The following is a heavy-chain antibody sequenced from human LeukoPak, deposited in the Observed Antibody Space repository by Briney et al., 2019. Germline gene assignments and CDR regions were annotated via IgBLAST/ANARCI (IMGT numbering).Heavy chain of an antibody. CDR2: ISGFGGTT. CDR3: AKGSHYSFNDY. J-gene: IGHJ4*02. V-gene: IGHV3-23*01. CDR1: GLTFFTSA. Sequence: RPGGSLRLSCEASGLTFFTSAMTWVRQAPGKGLEWVSVISGFGGTTYYADSVKGRFTISRDNSKNVLYLQMNNLRADDTAVYYCAKGSHYSFNDYWGQGTLVTVSS. D-gene: IGHD3-10*01.